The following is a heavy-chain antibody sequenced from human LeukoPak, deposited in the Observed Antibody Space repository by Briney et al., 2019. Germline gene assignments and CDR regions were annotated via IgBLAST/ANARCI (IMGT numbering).Heavy chain of an antibody. J-gene: IGHJ4*02. CDR3: ASHGFCSGGSCNFDY. V-gene: IGHV4-59*08. Sequence: PSETLSLTCTVSGGSISGHHWSCIRQPPEKGLECVGNIYSTGSTKYNPSLKSRVTIAVDTSKNQFSLNLSSVTAADTAVYYCASHGFCSGGSCNFDYWGQGILVTVSS. CDR1: GGSISGHH. CDR2: IYSTGST. D-gene: IGHD2-15*01.